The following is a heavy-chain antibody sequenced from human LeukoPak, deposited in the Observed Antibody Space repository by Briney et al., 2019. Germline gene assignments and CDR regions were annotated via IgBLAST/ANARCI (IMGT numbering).Heavy chain of an antibody. Sequence: ASETLSLTCTVSGGSIRSGSHLWSWIRQPAGKGLEWIGRIYVGGSTKYNPSLKSRVTISIDTSKNQFSPKLSSVTAADTAVYYCTNLREEYFDIWGRGTLVTVSS. CDR3: TNLREEYFDI. D-gene: IGHD1-26*01. CDR1: GGSIRSGSHL. V-gene: IGHV4-61*02. CDR2: IYVGGST. J-gene: IGHJ2*01.